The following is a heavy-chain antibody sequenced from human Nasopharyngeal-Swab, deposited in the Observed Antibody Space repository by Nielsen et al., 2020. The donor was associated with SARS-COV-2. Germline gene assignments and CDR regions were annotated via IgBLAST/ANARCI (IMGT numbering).Heavy chain of an antibody. CDR1: GFTFDDYA. Sequence: SLKISCAASGFTFDDYAMHWVRQAPGKGLEWVSGISWNSGSIGYADSVKGRFTISRDNAKNSLYLQMNSLRAEDTALYYCAKIGTGSSGYRHFDYWGQGTLVTVSS. J-gene: IGHJ4*02. V-gene: IGHV3-9*01. CDR2: ISWNSGSI. D-gene: IGHD3-22*01. CDR3: AKIGTGSSGYRHFDY.